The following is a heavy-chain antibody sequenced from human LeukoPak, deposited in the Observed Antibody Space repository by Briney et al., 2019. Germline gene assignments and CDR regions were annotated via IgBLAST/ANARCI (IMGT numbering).Heavy chain of an antibody. V-gene: IGHV1-8*03. CDR3: ARVTLVAYTARVSRWFDP. CDR1: GYTFTSYD. CDR2: MNPNSGNT. J-gene: IGHJ5*02. D-gene: IGHD3-16*01. Sequence: ASVKVSCKASGYTFTSYDINWVRQATGQGLEWMGWMNPNSGNTGYAQKFQGRVTITRNTSISTAYMELSSLRSEDTAVYYCARVTLVAYTARVSRWFDPWGQGTLVTVSS.